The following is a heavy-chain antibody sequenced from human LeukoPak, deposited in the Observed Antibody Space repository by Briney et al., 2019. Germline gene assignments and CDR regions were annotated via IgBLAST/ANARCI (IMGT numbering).Heavy chain of an antibody. V-gene: IGHV3-23*01. CDR3: AKTDSSGWYGRIFDI. D-gene: IGHD6-19*01. Sequence: GGSLRLSCAASGFTFSSYAMSWVRQAPGKGLDWVSAISGSGGSTYYADSVKGRFTISRDNSKNTLYLQMNSLRAEDTAVYYCAKTDSSGWYGRIFDIWGQGAMVTVSS. CDR2: ISGSGGST. J-gene: IGHJ3*02. CDR1: GFTFSSYA.